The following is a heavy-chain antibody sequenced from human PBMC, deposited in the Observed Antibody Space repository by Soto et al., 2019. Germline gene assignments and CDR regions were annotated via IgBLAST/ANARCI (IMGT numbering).Heavy chain of an antibody. J-gene: IGHJ5*02. CDR2: MNPNSGNT. CDR3: ARDHFRYYYDSSGYFGWFDP. V-gene: IGHV1-8*02. D-gene: IGHD3-22*01. Sequence: ASVKVSCKASGGTFSSYAINWVRQATGQGFEYLGWMNPNSGNTGYVKKFQGRVTMTRDTSMSTAYMELSSLQSEDTAVYYCARDHFRYYYDSSGYFGWFDPWGQGTPVTVSS. CDR1: GGTFSSYA.